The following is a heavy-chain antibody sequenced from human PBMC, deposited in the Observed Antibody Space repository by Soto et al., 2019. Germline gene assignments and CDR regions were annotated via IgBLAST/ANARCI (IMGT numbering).Heavy chain of an antibody. CDR3: ATAIAVAGTGNAEYFQH. D-gene: IGHD6-19*01. V-gene: IGHV1-24*01. J-gene: IGHJ1*01. CDR1: GYSVAELA. Sequence: VKLEGRVAGYSVAELAMHWVRQTPGKGLEWMGGFDPEDGETIYAQKFQGRVTMTEDTSTDTAYMELSSLRSEDTAVYYCATAIAVAGTGNAEYFQHWGQGTLVTVSS. CDR2: FDPEDGET.